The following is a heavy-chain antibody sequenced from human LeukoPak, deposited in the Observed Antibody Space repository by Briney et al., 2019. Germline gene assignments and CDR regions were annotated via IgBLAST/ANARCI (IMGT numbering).Heavy chain of an antibody. CDR2: ISGSTSTI. V-gene: IGHV3-48*04. D-gene: IGHD3-10*01. CDR3: ARGSPGDY. Sequence: PGGSLRLSCAASGFTFSGYSMNWVRQAPGKGLEWISYISGSTSTIYYADSVKDRFTISRDNAKNSLYLQMNSLRAEDTAVYYCARGSPGDYWGQGTLVTVSS. CDR1: GFTFSGYS. J-gene: IGHJ4*02.